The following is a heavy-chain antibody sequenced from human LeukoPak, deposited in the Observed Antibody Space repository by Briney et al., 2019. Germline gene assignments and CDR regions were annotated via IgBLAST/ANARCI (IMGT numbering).Heavy chain of an antibody. CDR3: AKDSTRSPGLQDY. V-gene: IGHV3-23*01. J-gene: IGHJ4*02. CDR2: ISGSGGST. D-gene: IGHD2-15*01. Sequence: QPGGSLRLSCAASGFTFSSYAMSWVRQAPGKGLEWVSAISGSGGSTYYADSVKGRFTISRDNSKNTLYLQMNSLRAEDAAVYYCAKDSTRSPGLQDYWGQGTLVTVSS. CDR1: GFTFSSYA.